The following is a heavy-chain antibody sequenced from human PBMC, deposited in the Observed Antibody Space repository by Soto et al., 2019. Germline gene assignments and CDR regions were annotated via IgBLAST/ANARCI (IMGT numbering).Heavy chain of an antibody. CDR3: ARGRNPLGHLDF. CDR2: IYYSGST. V-gene: IGHV4-59*01. CDR1: GGSFSSSY. D-gene: IGHD7-27*01. J-gene: IGHJ4*02. Sequence: SETLSLTCTVSGGSFSSSYWTWIRQPPGKGLEWIGYIYYSGSTNYNPSLKSQVTISVDTSKNQFSLKLSSVTAADTAVYYCARGRNPLGHLDFWGQGTLVTVSS.